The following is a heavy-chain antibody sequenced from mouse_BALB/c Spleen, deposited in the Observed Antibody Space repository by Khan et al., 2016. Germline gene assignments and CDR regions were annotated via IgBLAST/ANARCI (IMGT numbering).Heavy chain of an antibody. CDR1: GYAFTNYL. V-gene: IGHV1-54*01. CDR3: ASYGGLFVVIDY. CDR2: INPGSGGT. D-gene: IGHD1-1*02. Sequence: QVQLQQSGAELVRPGTSVKVSCKASGYAFTNYLIEWVKQRPGQGLEWIGVINPGSGGTNYNEKFKGKATLTADKSSSTAYMQLSSLPSEDSAVYFYASYGGLFVVIDYLCQGTLVTVSS. J-gene: IGHJ4*01.